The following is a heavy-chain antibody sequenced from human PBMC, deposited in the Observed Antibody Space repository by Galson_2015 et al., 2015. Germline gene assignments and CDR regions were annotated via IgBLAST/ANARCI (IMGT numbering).Heavy chain of an antibody. CDR2: ISAYNGNT. Sequence: SVKVSCKASGYTFTSYGISWVRQAPGQGLERMGWISAYNGNTNYAQKLQGRVTMTTDTSTSTAYMELRSLRSDDTAVYYCATRGHARWGLGIDCWGQGTLVTVSS. V-gene: IGHV1-18*04. CDR3: ATRGHARWGLGIDC. CDR1: GYTFTSYG. D-gene: IGHD1-26*01. J-gene: IGHJ4*02.